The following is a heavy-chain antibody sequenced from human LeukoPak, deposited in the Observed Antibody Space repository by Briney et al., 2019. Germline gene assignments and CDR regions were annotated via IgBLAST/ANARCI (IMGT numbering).Heavy chain of an antibody. Sequence: GASVKVSCKASGYTFTGYYMHWLRQAPGQGLEWMGWINPNSGSTNYAQKFQGRVTMTRDMSTSTVYMELSSLRSEDTAVYYCARGYCSSTSCHDYYYYYMDVWGKGTTVTVSS. CDR2: INPNSGST. D-gene: IGHD2-2*01. CDR1: GYTFTGYY. J-gene: IGHJ6*03. CDR3: ARGYCSSTSCHDYYYYYMDV. V-gene: IGHV1-2*02.